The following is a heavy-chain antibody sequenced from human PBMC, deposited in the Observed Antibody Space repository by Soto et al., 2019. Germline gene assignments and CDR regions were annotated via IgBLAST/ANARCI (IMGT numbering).Heavy chain of an antibody. D-gene: IGHD3-3*01. J-gene: IGHJ5*01. V-gene: IGHV4-4*07. CDR1: GGSMSSYY. CDR2: VYSSGGT. CDR3: ARGQRFSDWFDS. Sequence: PSETLSLTCTVSGGSMSSYYWTWIRQPAGKGLEWIGRVYSSGGTHYSPSLKSRVTISLDTSKNQFSLRLLSVTDAYTAVYFCARGQRFSDWFDSWPQGTLVTVSS.